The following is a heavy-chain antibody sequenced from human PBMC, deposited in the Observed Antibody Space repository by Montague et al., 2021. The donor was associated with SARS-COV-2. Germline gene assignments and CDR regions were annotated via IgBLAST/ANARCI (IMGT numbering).Heavy chain of an antibody. Sequence: SLRLSCAASGFTFNNYAMTWVRQAPGKGLEWVSLIYSEGSSTYYADSVKGRFTISRDNSKNTLYLQMNSLRAEDTAVYSCTKGGRNFYELDGFDSWGQGTPVTVSS. CDR1: GFTFNNYA. CDR3: TKGGRNFYELDGFDS. D-gene: IGHD3-3*01. V-gene: IGHV3-23*03. CDR2: IYSEGSST. J-gene: IGHJ4*02.